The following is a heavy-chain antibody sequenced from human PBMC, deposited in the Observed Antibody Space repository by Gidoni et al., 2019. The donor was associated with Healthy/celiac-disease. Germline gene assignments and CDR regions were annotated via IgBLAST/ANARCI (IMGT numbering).Heavy chain of an antibody. CDR2: ISSSSSTI. D-gene: IGHD6-6*01. J-gene: IGHJ6*02. Sequence: EVQLVESGGGLVQPGGSLRLSCSASGFAFSSYSMNWVRQAPGKGLEWVSYISSSSSTIYYADSVKGRFTISRDNAKNSRYLQMNSLRAEDTAVYYCARSRSSSTGSFGHYYYGMDVWGQGTTVTVSS. CDR3: ARSRSSSTGSFGHYYYGMDV. CDR1: GFAFSSYS. V-gene: IGHV3-48*01.